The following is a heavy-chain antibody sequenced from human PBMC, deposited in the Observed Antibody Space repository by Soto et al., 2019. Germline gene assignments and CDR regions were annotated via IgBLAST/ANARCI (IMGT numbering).Heavy chain of an antibody. CDR3: AHIVVAGLGYYFDY. CDR1: GFSLSSTRMA. D-gene: IGHD6-19*01. Sequence: QITLKESGPTLVKPTQTHTLTCTFSGFSLSSTRMAVGWIRQPPGKALEWLALIYWDDDKRYSPFLKSRLTITKDTSKNQVVLTMSNMDPVDTARYYCAHIVVAGLGYYFDYWGQGTLVTVSS. J-gene: IGHJ4*02. CDR2: IYWDDDK. V-gene: IGHV2-5*02.